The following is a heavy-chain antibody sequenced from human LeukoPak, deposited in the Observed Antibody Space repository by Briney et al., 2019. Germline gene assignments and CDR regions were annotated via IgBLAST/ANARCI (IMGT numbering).Heavy chain of an antibody. V-gene: IGHV3-74*01. CDR3: ARVAAWDSSGYLFDY. CDR1: GFTFSRYR. CDR2: INSAGSGT. Sequence: GGSLRLSCAPSGFTFSRYRMHCVRHAPGKGLVWVSRINSAGSGTRYADSVKGRFTISRENAKNTVYLQMNSLRAEDRAVYYCARVAAWDSSGYLFDYWGQGTLVTVSS. J-gene: IGHJ4*02. D-gene: IGHD3-22*01.